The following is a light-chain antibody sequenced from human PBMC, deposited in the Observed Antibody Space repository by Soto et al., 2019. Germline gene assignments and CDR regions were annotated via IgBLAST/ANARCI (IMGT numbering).Light chain of an antibody. J-gene: IGKJ1*01. CDR2: GAS. CDR3: QQYHNWPGT. CDR1: QSISSN. V-gene: IGKV3-15*01. Sequence: EIVMTQSPATLSVSPGEMATLCCRASQSISSNLAWYQQKPGQAPRILIYGASTRATGIPVRFSGSGSGTECTLTISSLQSEDVAVYFCQQYHNWPGTFGQGTKVDIK.